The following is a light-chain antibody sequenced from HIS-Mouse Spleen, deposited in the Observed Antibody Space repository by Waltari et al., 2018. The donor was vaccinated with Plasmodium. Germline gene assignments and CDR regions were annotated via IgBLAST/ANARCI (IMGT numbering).Light chain of an antibody. CDR1: SSDVGSYNL. CDR3: CSYAGSSTFVV. J-gene: IGLJ2*01. Sequence: QSALTQPASVSGSPGQSITISCTGTSSDVGSYNLLPWYQHHPGKAPKLMIYKGSKRPSGVSNRFSGSKSGNTASLTISGLQAEDEADYYCCSYAGSSTFVVFGGGTKLTVL. V-gene: IGLV2-23*03. CDR2: KGS.